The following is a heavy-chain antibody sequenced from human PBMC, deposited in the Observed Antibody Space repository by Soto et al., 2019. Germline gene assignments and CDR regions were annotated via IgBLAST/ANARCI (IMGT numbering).Heavy chain of an antibody. Sequence: SETLSLTCTVSGGSISSGDYYWSWIRQPPGKGLEWIGYIYYSGSTYYNPSLKSRVTISVDTSKNQFSLKLSSVTAADTAVYYCARAKIERFGELLAYWGQGTLVTVSS. CDR1: GGSISSGDYY. D-gene: IGHD3-10*01. CDR2: IYYSGST. V-gene: IGHV4-30-4*01. CDR3: ARAKIERFGELLAY. J-gene: IGHJ4*02.